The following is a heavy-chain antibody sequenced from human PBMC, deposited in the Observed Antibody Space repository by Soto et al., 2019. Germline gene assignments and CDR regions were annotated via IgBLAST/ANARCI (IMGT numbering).Heavy chain of an antibody. CDR1: GGSISSYY. D-gene: IGHD3-10*01. Sequence: QVQLQESGPGLVKPSETLSLSCTVSGGSISSYYWSWFRQSPGKRMEWIGYVHHSWGSSYNPSLPSRVAISLDTPKSQFSLKVTSVTATDTAVYYCARQGFGPLHGLVAVWGQGTTVTVSS. CDR3: ARQGFGPLHGLVAV. V-gene: IGHV4-59*08. CDR2: VHHSWGS. J-gene: IGHJ6*02.